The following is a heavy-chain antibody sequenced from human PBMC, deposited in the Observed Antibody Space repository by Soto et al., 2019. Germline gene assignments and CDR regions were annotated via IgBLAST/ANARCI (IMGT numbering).Heavy chain of an antibody. CDR3: ARDWEGGYWCCTSCYVYLFDP. J-gene: IGHJ5*02. D-gene: IGHD2-2*01. V-gene: IGHV1-69*13. CDR2: IIPIFGTA. CDR1: GVTFSSYA. Sequence: SVKVSCKASGVTFSSYAISWVRQAPGQGLEWMGGIIPIFGTANYAQKFQGRVTITADESTSTAYMELSSLRSEDTAVYYCARDWEGGYWCCTSCYVYLFDPWGQGTLVTISS.